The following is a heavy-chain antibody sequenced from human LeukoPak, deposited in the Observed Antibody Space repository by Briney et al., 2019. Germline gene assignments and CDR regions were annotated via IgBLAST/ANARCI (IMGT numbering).Heavy chain of an antibody. V-gene: IGHV4-39*07. CDR2: INHSGST. Sequence: SETLSLTCTVSGGSISSSSYYWGWIRQPPGTGLEWIGEINHSGSTNYNPSLKSRATISVDTSKNQFSPKLSSVTAADTAVYYCARGRVVTAIPRGAFDIWGQGTMVTVSS. J-gene: IGHJ3*02. CDR1: GGSISSSSYY. CDR3: ARGRVVTAIPRGAFDI. D-gene: IGHD2-21*02.